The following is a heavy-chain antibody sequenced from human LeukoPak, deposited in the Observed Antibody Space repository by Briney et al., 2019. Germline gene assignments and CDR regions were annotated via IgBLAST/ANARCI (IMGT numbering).Heavy chain of an antibody. J-gene: IGHJ4*02. CDR1: GYTFTGYY. V-gene: IGHV1-2*02. CDR2: INPNSGGT. CDR3: ARGTTVAGRPLDY. Sequence: ASVKVSCKASGYTFTGYYMHWVRQAPGQGLEWMGWINPNSGGTNYAQKFQGRVTITADKSTSTAYMELSSLRSEDTAVYYCARGTTVAGRPLDYWGQGTLVTVSS. D-gene: IGHD6-19*01.